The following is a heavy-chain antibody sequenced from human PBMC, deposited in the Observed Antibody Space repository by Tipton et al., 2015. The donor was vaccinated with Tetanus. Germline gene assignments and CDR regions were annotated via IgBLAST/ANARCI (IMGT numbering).Heavy chain of an antibody. CDR1: GFTFSNHW. D-gene: IGHD6-13*01. J-gene: IGHJ2*01. V-gene: IGHV3-7*01. CDR3: ASISAAGPGHWYFDL. Sequence: SLRLSCAVSGFTFSNHWMSWVRQAPGKGLEWVANINQGGSEIYYVDSVKGRFTISRDNAKNSLYLQINSLRAEDTAVYYCASISAAGPGHWYFDLWGRGTLVTVSS. CDR2: INQGGSEI.